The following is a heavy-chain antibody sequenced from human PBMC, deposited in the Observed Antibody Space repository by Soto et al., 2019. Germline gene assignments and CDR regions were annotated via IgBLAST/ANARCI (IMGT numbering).Heavy chain of an antibody. CDR1: GFSYAGYA. CDR2: VSGGGGST. V-gene: IGHV3-23*01. J-gene: IGHJ4*02. Sequence: EVQVSESGGGLVQPGESLRLSCIVSGFSYAGYALAWVRQAPGKGLEWVAAVSGGGGSTYYADSVRGRFSTSRDKSGNMISLQMNRLAAGDTAVYYCAKTQNFNGYYTGCDSWGRGARVTVSS. CDR3: AKTQNFNGYYTGCDS. D-gene: IGHD3-3*01.